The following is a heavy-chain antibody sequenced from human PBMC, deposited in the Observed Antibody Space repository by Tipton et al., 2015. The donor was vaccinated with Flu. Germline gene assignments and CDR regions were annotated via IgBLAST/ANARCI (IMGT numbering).Heavy chain of an antibody. J-gene: IGHJ6*02. V-gene: IGHV3-74*01. CDR3: ARAQQYDYNGMDV. D-gene: IGHD6-13*01. Sequence: SLRFSCAASGFTFSSYWMHWVRQAPGKGLVWVSRIKSDGSSTTYANSVKGRFTISRDNAKNTMYLQMNSLRAEDTAVYYCARAQQYDYNGMDVWGQGTTVTVSS. CDR2: IKSDGSST. CDR1: GFTFSSYW.